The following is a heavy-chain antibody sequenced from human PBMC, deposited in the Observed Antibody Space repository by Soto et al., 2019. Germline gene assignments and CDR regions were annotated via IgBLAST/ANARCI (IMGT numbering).Heavy chain of an antibody. D-gene: IGHD5-12*01. J-gene: IGHJ4*02. V-gene: IGHV3-43*01. CDR2: ISWDGGST. CDR1: GFTFDDYT. CDR3: AKDVEMATEGYFDY. Sequence: EVQLVESGGVVVQPGGSLRLSCAASGFTFDDYTMHWVRQAPGKGLEWVSLISWDGGSTYYADSVKGRFTISRDNSKNSLYLQMNSLRTEDTALYYCAKDVEMATEGYFDYWGQGTLVTVSS.